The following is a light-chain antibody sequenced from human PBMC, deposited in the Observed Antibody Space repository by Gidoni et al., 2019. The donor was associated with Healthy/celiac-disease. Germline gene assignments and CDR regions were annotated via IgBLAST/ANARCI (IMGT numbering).Light chain of an antibody. CDR2: EVS. Sequence: QSPLTQPAPVSGSPGQSITIYCTGTSSDVGGYNYVSWYQQHPGKAPKLMIDEVSNRPSGVSNRFSGSKSGNTASLTISGLQAEDEADYYCSSYTSSSTLVFGTGTKVTVL. V-gene: IGLV2-14*01. CDR3: SSYTSSSTLV. CDR1: SSDVGGYNY. J-gene: IGLJ1*01.